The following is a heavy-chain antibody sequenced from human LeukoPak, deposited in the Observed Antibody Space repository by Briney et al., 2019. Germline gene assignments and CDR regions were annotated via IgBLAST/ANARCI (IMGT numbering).Heavy chain of an antibody. CDR3: ARGLYYGSGCYGMDV. Sequence: SVKVSCKAYGYTFTCYYMHWVRQAPGQGLEWMGWINPNSGCTNYAQKFQGRVTMTRDTSISTAYMELSRLRSDDTAVYYCARGLYYGSGCYGMDVWGQGTMVTVSS. J-gene: IGHJ6*02. CDR1: GYTFTCYY. CDR2: INPNSGCT. V-gene: IGHV1-2*02. D-gene: IGHD3-10*01.